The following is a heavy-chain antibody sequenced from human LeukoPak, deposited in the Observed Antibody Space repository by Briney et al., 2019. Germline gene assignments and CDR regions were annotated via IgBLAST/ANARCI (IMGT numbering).Heavy chain of an antibody. CDR2: IYSSGST. J-gene: IGHJ4*02. Sequence: PSETLSLTCTVSGGSISSYYWTWIRQPAGKGPEWIGRIYSSGSTNYNPSLKSRVTMSVDTSKNQFSLKLTSVTAADTAVYYCAREYRTTALARFDYWGQGTLVTVSS. D-gene: IGHD4-17*01. CDR1: GGSISSYY. V-gene: IGHV4-4*07. CDR3: AREYRTTALARFDY.